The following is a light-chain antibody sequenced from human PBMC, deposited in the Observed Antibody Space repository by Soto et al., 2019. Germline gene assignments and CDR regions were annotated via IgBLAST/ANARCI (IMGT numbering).Light chain of an antibody. CDR2: GAS. J-gene: IGKJ1*01. Sequence: EVVMTQSPATLSASPGERVILSCRASQNIGSNLAWYQQRPGQAPRLLMYGASTRATETPARFSGSGSATDFTLTISSLQSEDFAVYYCQQYNSYSLTFGQGTKVEIK. CDR1: QNIGSN. CDR3: QQYNSYSLT. V-gene: IGKV3-15*01.